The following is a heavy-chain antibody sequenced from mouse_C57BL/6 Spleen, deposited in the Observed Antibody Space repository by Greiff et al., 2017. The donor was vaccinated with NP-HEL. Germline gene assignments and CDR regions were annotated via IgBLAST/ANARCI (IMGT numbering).Heavy chain of an antibody. CDR1: GFTFTDYY. CDR3: ARPTTVVANWYCDV. CDR2: IRNKANGYTT. D-gene: IGHD1-1*01. Sequence: EVMLVESGGGLVQPGGSLSLSCAASGFTFTDYYMSWVRQPPGKALEWLGFIRNKANGYTTEYSASVKGRFTISRDNSQSILYLQMNALRAEDSATYYWARPTTVVANWYCDVWGTGTTVTVSS. J-gene: IGHJ1*03. V-gene: IGHV7-3*01.